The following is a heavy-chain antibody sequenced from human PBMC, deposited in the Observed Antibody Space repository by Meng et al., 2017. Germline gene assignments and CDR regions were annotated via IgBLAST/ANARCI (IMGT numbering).Heavy chain of an antibody. Sequence: GESLKISCAASGFTFSSYSMNWVRQAPGKGLEWVSSISSSSSYIYYADSVKGRFTISRDNAKNSLYPQMNSLRAEDTAVYYCAREESGYPDYWGQGTLVTVSS. J-gene: IGHJ4*02. D-gene: IGHD5-12*01. CDR1: GFTFSSYS. CDR3: AREESGYPDY. CDR2: ISSSSSYI. V-gene: IGHV3-21*01.